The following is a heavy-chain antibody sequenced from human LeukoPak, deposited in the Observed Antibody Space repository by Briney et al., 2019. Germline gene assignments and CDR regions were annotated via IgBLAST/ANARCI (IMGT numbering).Heavy chain of an antibody. CDR1: GGSFSGYY. Sequence: SETLSLTCAVYGGSFSGYYWSWIRQPPGKGLEWIGEINHNGSINYNPYLKSRITISVDTSKNQFSLNLSSVTAADTAVYYCANRFVVVPAAIFPSAGSWFDPWGQGTLVTVSS. CDR3: ANRFVVVPAAIFPSAGSWFDP. D-gene: IGHD2-2*01. J-gene: IGHJ5*02. V-gene: IGHV4-34*01. CDR2: INHNGSI.